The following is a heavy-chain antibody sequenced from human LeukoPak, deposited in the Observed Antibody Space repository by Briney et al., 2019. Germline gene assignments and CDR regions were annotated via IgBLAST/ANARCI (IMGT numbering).Heavy chain of an antibody. D-gene: IGHD2-15*01. V-gene: IGHV4-61*02. CDR1: GGSISSGSYY. J-gene: IGHJ4*02. CDR2: IYTSGST. Sequence: PSQTLSLTCTVSGGSISSGSYYWSWIRQPAGKGLEWIGRIYTSGSTNYNPSLKSRVTISVDTSKNQFSLKLSSVTAADTAVYYCAGDPRGSQWTVFDYWGQGTLVTVSS. CDR3: AGDPRGSQWTVFDY.